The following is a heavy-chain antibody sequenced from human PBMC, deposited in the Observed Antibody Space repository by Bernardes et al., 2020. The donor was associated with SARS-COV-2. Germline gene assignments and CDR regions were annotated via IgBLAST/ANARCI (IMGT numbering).Heavy chain of an antibody. J-gene: IGHJ5*02. CDR3: ARVGSGWYVGWFDP. Sequence: ASVKVSCKASGYTFTSYAMHWVRQAPGQRLEWMGWINAGNGNTKSSQKFQGRVTITRDTSASTAYMELSSLRSEDTAVYYCARVGSGWYVGWFDPWGQGTLVTVSS. CDR2: INAGNGNT. D-gene: IGHD6-19*01. V-gene: IGHV1-3*01. CDR1: GYTFTSYA.